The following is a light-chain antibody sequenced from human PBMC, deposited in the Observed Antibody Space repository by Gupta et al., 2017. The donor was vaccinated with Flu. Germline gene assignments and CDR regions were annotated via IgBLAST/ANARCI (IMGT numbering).Light chain of an antibody. CDR1: QSLVHSNGNTY. CDR3: MQGTHWPT. CDR2: RVS. J-gene: IGKJ1*01. V-gene: IGKV2-30*02. Sequence: DAVMTQSPLSLPVTLGPPASISCRSSQSLVHSNGNTYLTWFQQRPGQSPRRLIYRVSNRDSGVPDRFSGSGSGTDFTLKISRVEAEDVGVYYCMQGTHWPTFGQGTKVEIK.